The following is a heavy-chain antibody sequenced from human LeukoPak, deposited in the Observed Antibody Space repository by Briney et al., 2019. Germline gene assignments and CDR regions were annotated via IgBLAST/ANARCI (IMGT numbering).Heavy chain of an antibody. Sequence: PSETLSLTCTVSGGSISSYYWSWIRQPPGKGLEWIGYIYYSGSTNYNPPLKSRVTISVDTSKNQFSLKLSSVTAADTAVYYCARGAVWSGFDYWGQGTLVTVSS. D-gene: IGHD3-10*01. CDR3: ARGAVWSGFDY. CDR2: IYYSGST. CDR1: GGSISSYY. V-gene: IGHV4-59*12. J-gene: IGHJ4*02.